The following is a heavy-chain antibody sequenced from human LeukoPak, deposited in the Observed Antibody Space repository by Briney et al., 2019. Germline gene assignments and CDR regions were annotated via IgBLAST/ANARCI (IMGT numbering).Heavy chain of an antibody. Sequence: GGSLRLSCAASGFTFSNYWVPWVRQAPGKGLVWVSRINRDGSTTKYADSVKGRFTVSRDNAKNTLNLQMNSLRAEGTAVYYCARDKKSGESSEIDYWGQGTLVTVSS. CDR2: INRDGSTT. CDR1: GFTFSNYW. D-gene: IGHD3-10*01. CDR3: ARDKKSGESSEIDY. J-gene: IGHJ4*02. V-gene: IGHV3-74*03.